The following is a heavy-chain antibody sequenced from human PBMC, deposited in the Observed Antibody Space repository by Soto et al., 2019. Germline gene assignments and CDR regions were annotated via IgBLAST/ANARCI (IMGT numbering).Heavy chain of an antibody. V-gene: IGHV3-9*01. D-gene: IGHD3-16*01. Sequence: GGSLRLSCAVSGFTFDDNAMHWVRQAPEKGLEWVSGINWKSDIGYSDSVKGRFTISRDNAENSLYLQMNSLRAEDTALYYCAISQDRGGRTTFIYWGQGTQVTVSS. CDR3: AISQDRGGRTTFIY. CDR2: INWKSDI. CDR1: GFTFDDNA. J-gene: IGHJ4*02.